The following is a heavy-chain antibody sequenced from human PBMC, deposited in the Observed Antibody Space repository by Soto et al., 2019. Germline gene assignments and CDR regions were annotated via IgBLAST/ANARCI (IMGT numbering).Heavy chain of an antibody. Sequence: SETLSLTCTVSGGSISSGGYYWSWIRQHPGKGLEWIGYIYYSGGTYYNPSLKSRVTISVDTSKNQFSLKLSSVTAADTAVYYCVRVGYYDSSGYYYLGLLDYWGQGTLVTVSS. CDR3: VRVGYYDSSGYYYLGLLDY. D-gene: IGHD3-22*01. CDR2: IYYSGGT. V-gene: IGHV4-31*03. CDR1: GGSISSGGYY. J-gene: IGHJ4*02.